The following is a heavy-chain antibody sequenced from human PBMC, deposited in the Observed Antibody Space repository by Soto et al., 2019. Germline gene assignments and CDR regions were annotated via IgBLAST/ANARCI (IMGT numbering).Heavy chain of an antibody. V-gene: IGHV3-9*01. CDR2: ISWNSGSI. Sequence: GGSLRLSCAASGFTFDDYAMHWVRQAPGKGLEWVSGISWNSGSIGYADSVKGRFTISRDNAKNSPYLQMNSLRAEDTALYYCAKDMSSSWYPEYCYGMDVWGQGATVTVSS. J-gene: IGHJ6*02. CDR3: AKDMSSSWYPEYCYGMDV. CDR1: GFTFDDYA. D-gene: IGHD6-13*01.